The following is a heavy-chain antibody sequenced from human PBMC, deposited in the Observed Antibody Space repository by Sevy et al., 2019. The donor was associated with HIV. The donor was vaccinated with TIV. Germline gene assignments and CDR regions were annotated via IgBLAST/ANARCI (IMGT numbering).Heavy chain of an antibody. Sequence: GGSLRLSCAASGFDFRSYEMSWVRQAPGKGLQWVSYIDTTGTAIYADSVKGRFTISRDNAKNSLFLQMYGLRPDDTAVYYCVRDTYRSGYYGVTFPRASDLWGQGTLVTVSS. V-gene: IGHV3-48*03. CDR3: VRDTYRSGYYGVTFPRASDL. CDR2: IDTTGTAI. J-gene: IGHJ5*02. D-gene: IGHD3-22*01. CDR1: GFDFRSYE.